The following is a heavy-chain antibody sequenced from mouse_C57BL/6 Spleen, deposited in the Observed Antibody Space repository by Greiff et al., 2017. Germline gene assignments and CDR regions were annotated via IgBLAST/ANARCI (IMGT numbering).Heavy chain of an antibody. D-gene: IGHD2-5*01. J-gene: IGHJ4*01. CDR3: ARSGYSKVYAMDY. CDR2: LYPGHGDT. CDR1: GYAFSSSW. Sequence: QVQLQQSGPELVKPGASVKISCKASGYAFSSSWMTWVKQRPGKGLEWIGRLYPGHGDTNYNGKFEGKATLTAATSYSTAYMQLSSLTSRDSAVYICARSGYSKVYAMDYWGQGTSVTVSS. V-gene: IGHV1-82*01.